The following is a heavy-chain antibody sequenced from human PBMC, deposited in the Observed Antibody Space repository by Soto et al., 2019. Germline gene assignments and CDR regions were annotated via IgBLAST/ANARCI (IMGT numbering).Heavy chain of an antibody. J-gene: IGHJ4*02. D-gene: IGHD2-2*01. CDR1: GFTFSSYS. CDR2: ISSSSSYI. Sequence: GGSLRLSCAASGFTFSSYSMNWVRQAPGKGLEWVSSISSSSSYIYYADSVKGRFTISRDNAKNSLYLQMNSLRAEDTAVYYCAREGWEYCISTSCFPPLDYWGQGTLVTVSS. V-gene: IGHV3-21*01. CDR3: AREGWEYCISTSCFPPLDY.